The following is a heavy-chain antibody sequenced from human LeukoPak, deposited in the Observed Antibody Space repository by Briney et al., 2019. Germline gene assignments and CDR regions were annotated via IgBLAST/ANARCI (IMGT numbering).Heavy chain of an antibody. Sequence: RGSLSLSCTASGFIVSRNYISWVRQAPGKGLEWVSIIYSDGSTFHADSVKGRFTMSRDNSKNTLDLQMNSLRADDTAVDFCARDKHIYRATNGDGDACDIGGQGTMVTVTS. CDR2: IYSDGST. CDR3: ARDKHIYRATNGDGDACDI. D-gene: IGHD2-8*01. J-gene: IGHJ3*02. V-gene: IGHV3-53*01. CDR1: GFIVSRNY.